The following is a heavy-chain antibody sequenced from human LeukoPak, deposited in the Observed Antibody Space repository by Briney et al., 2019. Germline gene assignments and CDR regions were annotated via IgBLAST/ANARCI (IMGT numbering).Heavy chain of an antibody. J-gene: IGHJ4*02. CDR2: ISAYNGNT. D-gene: IGHD2-2*01. Sequence: ASVKVSCKASGYTFTSYGISWVRQAPGQGLEWMGWISAYNGNTNYAQKLQGRVTMTTDTSTSTAYMELRSLRSDDTAVYYCARDPHIVVVPAAMPEFDYWGQGTLVTASS. CDR3: ARDPHIVVVPAAMPEFDY. CDR1: GYTFTSYG. V-gene: IGHV1-18*04.